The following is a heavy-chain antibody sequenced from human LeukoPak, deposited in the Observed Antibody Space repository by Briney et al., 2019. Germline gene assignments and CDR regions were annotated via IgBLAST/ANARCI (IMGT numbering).Heavy chain of an antibody. CDR1: GFTFSSYT. Sequence: GGSLRLSCAASGFTFSSYTMSWVRQAPGKGLEWVSTITTSDGNTYYADSVKGRFTISRDNSKNTLYLQMNSLRAEDTAVYYCAYYDSWGQGTLVTVSS. CDR2: ITTSDGNT. D-gene: IGHD3-10*01. CDR3: AYYDS. J-gene: IGHJ5*01. V-gene: IGHV3-23*01.